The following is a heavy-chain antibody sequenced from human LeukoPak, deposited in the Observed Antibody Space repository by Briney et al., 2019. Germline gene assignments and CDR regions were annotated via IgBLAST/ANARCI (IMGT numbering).Heavy chain of an antibody. CDR2: MNPNSGNP. V-gene: IGHV1-8*01. CDR1: GYTFTSYD. D-gene: IGHD3-22*01. Sequence: ASVKVSCKASGYTFTSYDINWVRQATGQGLEWMGWMNPNSGNPGYAQKFQGRVTMTRNTSISTAYMELSSLRSEDTAVYYCARGIQTYYYDSSGYPSIYYMDVWGKGTTVTVSS. CDR3: ARGIQTYYYDSSGYPSIYYMDV. J-gene: IGHJ6*03.